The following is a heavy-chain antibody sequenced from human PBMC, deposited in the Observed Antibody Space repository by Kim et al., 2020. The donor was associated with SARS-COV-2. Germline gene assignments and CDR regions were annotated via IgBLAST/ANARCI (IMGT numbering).Heavy chain of an antibody. CDR3: AKDFTFGGSGQD. CDR2: ISYDGSNK. V-gene: IGHV3-30*18. Sequence: GGSLRLSCAASGFTFSSYGMHWVRQAPGKGLEWVAVISYDGSNKYYADSVKGRFTISRDNSKNTLYLQMNSLRAEDTAVYYCAKDFTFGGSGQDWGQGTLVTVSS. J-gene: IGHJ4*02. CDR1: GFTFSSYG. D-gene: IGHD3-10*01.